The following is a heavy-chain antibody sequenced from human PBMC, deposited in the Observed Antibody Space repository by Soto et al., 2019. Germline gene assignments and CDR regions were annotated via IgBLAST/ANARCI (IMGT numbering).Heavy chain of an antibody. Sequence: GASVKVSCKASGGTFSSYAISWVRQAPGQGPEWMGGIIPIFGTANYAQKFQGRVTITADESTSTAYMELSSLRSEDTAVYYCAYIAAAGSSNWFDPWGQGTLVTVSS. J-gene: IGHJ5*02. CDR3: AYIAAAGSSNWFDP. CDR1: GGTFSSYA. CDR2: IIPIFGTA. D-gene: IGHD6-13*01. V-gene: IGHV1-69*13.